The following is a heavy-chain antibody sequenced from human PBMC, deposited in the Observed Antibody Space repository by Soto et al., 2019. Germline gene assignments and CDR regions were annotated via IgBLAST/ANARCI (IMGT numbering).Heavy chain of an antibody. CDR3: ARDRRMGSGSYLDY. V-gene: IGHV3-33*01. D-gene: IGHD1-26*01. J-gene: IGHJ4*02. CDR2: IWYDGSNK. Sequence: QVQLVESGGGVVQPGRSLRLSCAASGFTFSSYGMQWVRQAPGKGLEWVAVIWYDGSNKYYADSVKGRFTISRDNSKNTLYLQMNSLRAEDTAVYYCARDRRMGSGSYLDYWGQGTLVTVSS. CDR1: GFTFSSYG.